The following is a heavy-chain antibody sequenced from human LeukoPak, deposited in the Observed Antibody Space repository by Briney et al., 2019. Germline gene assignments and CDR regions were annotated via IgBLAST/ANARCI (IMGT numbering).Heavy chain of an antibody. D-gene: IGHD1-26*01. Sequence: GGSLRLSCAASGFTFSNAWMSWVRQAPGKGLEWVGRVKSKTDGGTTDYVAPVKGRFTISRDDSKNTLYLQMNSLKTEDTAVYYCTAYSLNAFDYWGQGTLVTVSS. V-gene: IGHV3-15*01. CDR1: GFTFSNAW. J-gene: IGHJ4*02. CDR2: VKSKTDGGTT. CDR3: TAYSLNAFDY.